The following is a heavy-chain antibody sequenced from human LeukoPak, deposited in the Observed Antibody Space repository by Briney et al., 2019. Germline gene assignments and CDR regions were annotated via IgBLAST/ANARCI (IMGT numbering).Heavy chain of an antibody. CDR2: ISSDESEK. Sequence: PGRSLRLSCAASGFTVNTYGMHWVRQAPGKGLEWVALISSDESEKYYADSVKGRFTVSRDSSKNTLYLQMNSLRAEDTAVYYCARDTVTTFRFRDYYYYGMDVWGQGTTVTVSS. CDR1: GFTVNTYG. CDR3: ARDTVTTFRFRDYYYYGMDV. D-gene: IGHD4-17*01. J-gene: IGHJ6*02. V-gene: IGHV3-33*01.